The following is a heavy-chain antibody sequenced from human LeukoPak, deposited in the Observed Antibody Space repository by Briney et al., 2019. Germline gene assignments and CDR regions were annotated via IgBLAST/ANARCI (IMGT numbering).Heavy chain of an antibody. D-gene: IGHD1-26*01. J-gene: IGHJ3*02. CDR3: ARRKWDLDALDI. Sequence: SETLSLTCAVYGGSFSGYYWSWIRQPPGKGLEWIGEINHSGSTNYNPSLKSRVTISVDTSKNQFSLKLNSVTAADTAVYYCARRKWDLDALDIWGQGTMVTVSS. CDR1: GGSFSGYY. V-gene: IGHV4-34*01. CDR2: INHSGST.